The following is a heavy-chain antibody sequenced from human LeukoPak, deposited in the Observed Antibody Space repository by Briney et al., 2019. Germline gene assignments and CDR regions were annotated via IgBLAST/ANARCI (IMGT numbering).Heavy chain of an antibody. D-gene: IGHD3-9*01. Sequence: SETLTLTCTVSGGSISSYYWSWIRQPPGKGLEWIGYIYYSGSTNYNPSLKSRVTISVDTSKNQFSLKPSSVTAADTAVYYCARVDDNWFDPWGQGTLVTVSS. J-gene: IGHJ5*02. V-gene: IGHV4-59*01. CDR2: IYYSGST. CDR1: GGSISSYY. CDR3: ARVDDNWFDP.